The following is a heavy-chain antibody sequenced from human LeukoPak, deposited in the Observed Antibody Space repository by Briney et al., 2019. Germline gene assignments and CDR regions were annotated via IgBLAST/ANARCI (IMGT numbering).Heavy chain of an antibody. V-gene: IGHV3-74*01. CDR2: INTDGSST. D-gene: IGHD4-23*01. CDR1: GFTFSSYW. CDR3: ARDLGGPRGY. J-gene: IGHJ4*02. Sequence: QTGGSLRLSCAASGFTFSSYWMHWVRQAPGKGLVRVSRINTDGSSTSYADSVKGRFTISRDNAKNTLYLQMNSLRAEDTAVYYCARDLGGPRGYWGQGTLVSVSS.